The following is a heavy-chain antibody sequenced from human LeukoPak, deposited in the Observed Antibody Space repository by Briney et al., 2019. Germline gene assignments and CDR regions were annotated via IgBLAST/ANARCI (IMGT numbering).Heavy chain of an antibody. CDR2: IYSGGTT. CDR1: GFTFSNYN. D-gene: IGHD3-10*01. Sequence: GGSLRLSCAASGFTFSNYNMNWVRQAPGKGLEWVSGIYSGGTTYYADSVKGRFTISTDNSKNTLYLQMNSLRAEDTAVYYCARDYGTWWGQGTLVTVSS. CDR3: ARDYGTW. V-gene: IGHV3-53*01. J-gene: IGHJ4*02.